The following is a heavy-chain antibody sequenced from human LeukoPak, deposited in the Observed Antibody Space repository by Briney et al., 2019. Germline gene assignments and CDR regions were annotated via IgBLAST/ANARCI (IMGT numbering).Heavy chain of an antibody. V-gene: IGHV4-59*08. CDR1: GGSISSNY. Sequence: SETLPLTCIVSGGSISSNYWSWIRQPPGKGLEWIGHIYYSGSTNYNPSLKSRVTISVDTSKNQFSLKLSSVTAADTAVYYCAKSYYYASGLDYWGQGTLVTVSS. CDR3: AKSYYYASGLDY. CDR2: IYYSGST. J-gene: IGHJ4*02. D-gene: IGHD3-10*01.